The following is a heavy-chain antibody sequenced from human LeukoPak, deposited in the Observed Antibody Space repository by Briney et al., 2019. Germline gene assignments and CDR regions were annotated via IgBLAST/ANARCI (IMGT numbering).Heavy chain of an antibody. V-gene: IGHV1-8*01. J-gene: IGHJ5*02. CDR3: AHLTTVIRWGDWFDP. CDR2: MNPNSGNT. D-gene: IGHD4-17*01. Sequence: ASVKVSCKASGYTFTSYDINWVRQATEQGLEWMGWMNPNSGNTGYAQKFQGRVTMTRNTSISTAYMELSSLRSEDTAVYYCAHLTTVIRWGDWFDPRGQGTLVTVSS. CDR1: GYTFTSYD.